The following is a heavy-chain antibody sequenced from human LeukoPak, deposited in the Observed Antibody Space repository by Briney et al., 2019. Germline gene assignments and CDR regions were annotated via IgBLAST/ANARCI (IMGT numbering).Heavy chain of an antibody. CDR1: GDSISSSSYY. CDR2: IYYTGSV. CDR3: ARRRHYLYYMDV. J-gene: IGHJ6*03. V-gene: IGHV4-39*01. D-gene: IGHD3-10*01. Sequence: SETLSLTCSVSGDSISSSSYYWGWIRQSPGKGLEYIGGIYYTGSVHYNPSLESRVSISIDTSKNQFSLRLTSMTAADTAVYYCARRRHYLYYMDVWSKGTTVTISS.